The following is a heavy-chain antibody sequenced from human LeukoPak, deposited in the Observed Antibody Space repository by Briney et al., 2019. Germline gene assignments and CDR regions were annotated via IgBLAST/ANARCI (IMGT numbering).Heavy chain of an antibody. CDR3: ARGRDGYNSENDY. J-gene: IGHJ4*02. D-gene: IGHD5-24*01. CDR2: MNPNSGNT. Sequence: GASVKVSCKASGYTFTSYDIHWVRPATGQGLEWMGWMNPNSGNTGYAQKFQGRVTMTRNTSISTAYMELSSLRSEDTAVYYCARGRDGYNSENDYWGQGTLVTVSS. CDR1: GYTFTSYD. V-gene: IGHV1-8*01.